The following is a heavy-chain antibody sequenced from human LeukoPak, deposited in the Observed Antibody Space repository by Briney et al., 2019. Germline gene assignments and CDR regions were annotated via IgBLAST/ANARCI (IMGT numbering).Heavy chain of an antibody. J-gene: IGHJ4*02. CDR2: IIPIFGTA. V-gene: IGHV1-69*13. D-gene: IGHD4-23*01. CDR1: GGTFSSYA. CDR3: ARRYGGNSGYFDY. Sequence: SVKVSCKASGGTFSSYAISWVRQAPGQGPEWMGGIIPIFGTANYAQKFQGRVTITADESTSTAYMELSSLRSEDTAVYYCARRYGGNSGYFDYWGQGTLVTVSS.